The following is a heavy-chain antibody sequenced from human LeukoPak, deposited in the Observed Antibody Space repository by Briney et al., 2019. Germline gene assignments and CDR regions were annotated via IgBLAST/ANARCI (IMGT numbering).Heavy chain of an antibody. Sequence: ASVKVSCKASGYTFTSYAMHWVRQAPGQRLEWMGWINAGNGNTKYSQKFQGRVTITRDTSASTAYMELSSLRSEDTAVYYCARGPPQYNWNDDGWFDPWGQGTLVTVSS. D-gene: IGHD1-1*01. CDR1: GYTFTSYA. J-gene: IGHJ5*02. V-gene: IGHV1-3*01. CDR3: ARGPPQYNWNDDGWFDP. CDR2: INAGNGNT.